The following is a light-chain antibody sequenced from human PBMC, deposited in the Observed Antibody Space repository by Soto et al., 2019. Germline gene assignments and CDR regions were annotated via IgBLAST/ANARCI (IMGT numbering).Light chain of an antibody. J-gene: IGKJ1*01. V-gene: IGKV1-5*03. CDR1: QTISSW. Sequence: DIQMTQSPSTLSASVGDRVTITCRASQTISSWLPWYQQKPGKAPKVLIYKASSLESGVPSRFSGSGSGTEFTLTISSLQPDDFATYYCQQYNSYLWTFGQGTKVEIK. CDR3: QQYNSYLWT. CDR2: KAS.